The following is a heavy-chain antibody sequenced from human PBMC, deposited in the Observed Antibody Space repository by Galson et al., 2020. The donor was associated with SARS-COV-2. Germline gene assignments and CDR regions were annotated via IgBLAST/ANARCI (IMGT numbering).Heavy chain of an antibody. CDR1: GDSISNYY. V-gene: IGHV4-59*01. D-gene: IGHD3-9*01. Sequence: SETLSLTCTVSGDSISNYYWSWIRQPPGKGLEWIGSIHYRGSTNYHPPLKSRVTILLNTSKNQISTNLTSVTVADTAVYYCARTDIVTGSAPAFYHWGQGTLVTVSS. J-gene: IGHJ4*02. CDR2: IHYRGST. CDR3: ARTDIVTGSAPAFYH.